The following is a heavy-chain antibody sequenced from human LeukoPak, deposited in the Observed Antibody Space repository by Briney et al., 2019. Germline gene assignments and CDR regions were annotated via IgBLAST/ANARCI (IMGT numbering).Heavy chain of an antibody. CDR3: TTDIWYSSGWSHAFDI. CDR1: GFTFSNAW. V-gene: IGHV3-15*01. Sequence: GGSLRLSCAASGFTFSNAWMSWVRQAPGNGLEWGGRIKSKTDGGTPDYAAPVKGRFTISRDDSKNTLYLQMNSLKTEDTAVYYCTTDIWYSSGWSHAFDIWGQGTMVTVSS. J-gene: IGHJ3*02. CDR2: IKSKTDGGTP. D-gene: IGHD6-19*01.